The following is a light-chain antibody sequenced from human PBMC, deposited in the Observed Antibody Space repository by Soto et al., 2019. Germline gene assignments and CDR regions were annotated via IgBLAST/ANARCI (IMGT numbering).Light chain of an antibody. J-gene: IGKJ5*01. CDR2: GTS. V-gene: IGKV3-20*01. CDR1: HSVSRGN. CDR3: QQDDTLSP. Sequence: EIVLTQSPGTLSLSPGQRATLSCRASHSVSRGNLAWYQQKPGQAPRLLIYGTSSRASGIPDRFSGSGWGTNFTLTIIRLVDEGIGVYYCQQDDTLSPFDDGTRLDIK.